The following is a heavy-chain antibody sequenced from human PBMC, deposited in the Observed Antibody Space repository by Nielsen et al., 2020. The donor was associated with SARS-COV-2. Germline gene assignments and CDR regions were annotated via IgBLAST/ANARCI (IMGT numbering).Heavy chain of an antibody. Sequence: ASVKVSCKASGYTFTDYYILWVRQAPGQGLEWMGRINPYSGGTNSAQKFQGTVTMTRDASISTVYMELTSDDTAVYYCARARATIFGLVMSYGMDVWGQGTTVAVSS. CDR2: INPYSGGT. CDR1: GYTFTDYY. J-gene: IGHJ6*02. CDR3: ARARATIFGLVMSYGMDV. V-gene: IGHV1-2*06. D-gene: IGHD3/OR15-3a*01.